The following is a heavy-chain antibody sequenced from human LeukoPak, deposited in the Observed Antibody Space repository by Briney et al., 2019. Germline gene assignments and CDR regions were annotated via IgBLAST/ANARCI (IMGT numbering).Heavy chain of an antibody. J-gene: IGHJ6*03. Sequence: GGSLRLSCAASGFTFSSYWMSWVRQAPGKGLEWVSAISGSGGSTYYADSVKGRFTISRDNSKNTLYLQMNSLRGEDTAVYYCARDGYSGSYYRLYYFFMDVWGKGTTVTVSS. CDR3: ARDGYSGSYYRLYYFFMDV. D-gene: IGHD1-26*01. CDR1: GFTFSSYW. CDR2: ISGSGGST. V-gene: IGHV3-23*01.